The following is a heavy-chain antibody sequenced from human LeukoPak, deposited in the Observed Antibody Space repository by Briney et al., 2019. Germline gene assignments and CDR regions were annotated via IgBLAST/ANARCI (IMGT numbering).Heavy chain of an antibody. CDR1: GITLSNYG. J-gene: IGHJ4*02. CDR3: AKRGVVIRVILVGFHKEAYYFDS. V-gene: IGHV3-23*01. Sequence: GGSLRLSSAVSGITLSNYGMSWVRQAPGKGLEWVAGISGSGGSTNYADSVKGRFTISRDNPKNTLYLQMNSLTVEDTAVYFCAKRGVVIRVILVGFHKEAYYFDSWGQGALVTVSS. CDR2: ISGSGGST. D-gene: IGHD3-22*01.